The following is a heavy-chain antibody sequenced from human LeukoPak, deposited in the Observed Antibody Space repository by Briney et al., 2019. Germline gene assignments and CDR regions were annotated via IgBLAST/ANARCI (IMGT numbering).Heavy chain of an antibody. CDR3: ARDRPRGSGWNSF. J-gene: IGHJ4*02. V-gene: IGHV3-66*01. Sequence: GGSLRLSCAASAFTISNNYMSWVRQAPGKGLEWVSVIYSGGTTYYADSVKGRFTISRDESKNTLYLQMNNLRAEDTAVYYCARDRPRGSGWNSFWGQGTLVTVSS. CDR1: AFTISNNY. D-gene: IGHD6-19*01. CDR2: IYSGGTT.